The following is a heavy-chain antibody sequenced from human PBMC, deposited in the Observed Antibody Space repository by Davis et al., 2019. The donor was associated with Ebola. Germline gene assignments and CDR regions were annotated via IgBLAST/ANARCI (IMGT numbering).Heavy chain of an antibody. CDR2: ISGSGGST. V-gene: IGHV3-23*01. CDR1: GFTFSSYW. D-gene: IGHD3-16*01. J-gene: IGHJ4*02. Sequence: GESLKISCAASGFTFSSYWMTWVRQAPGKGLEWVSGISGSGGSTYYGDSVRGRFTISRDNSKNTLYLQMNSLRAEDTAVYYCAKYDYVWGSYLMMDYWGQGTLVTVSS. CDR3: AKYDYVWGSYLMMDY.